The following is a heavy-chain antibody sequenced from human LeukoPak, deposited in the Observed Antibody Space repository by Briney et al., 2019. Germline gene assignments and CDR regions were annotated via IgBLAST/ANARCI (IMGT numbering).Heavy chain of an antibody. CDR2: IYYGGRT. D-gene: IGHD3-10*01. Sequence: KPSETLSLTCTVSGGSISGSNYYWGWIRQPPGQGLEWIGSIYYGGRTYYNPSLTGRVTIFGDTSKNQFSLKLTSVTAADTAVYYCARRGVGSGDYIRNDYWGQGTLVTVSS. J-gene: IGHJ4*02. CDR1: GGSISGSNYY. V-gene: IGHV4-39*01. CDR3: ARRGVGSGDYIRNDY.